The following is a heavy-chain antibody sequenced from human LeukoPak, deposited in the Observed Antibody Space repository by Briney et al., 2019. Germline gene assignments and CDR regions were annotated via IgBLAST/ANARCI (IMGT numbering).Heavy chain of an antibody. D-gene: IGHD2-2*01. J-gene: IGHJ4*02. CDR1: GDSVSSDNAA. CDR2: TYYRYKWYN. CDR3: AREYCSTTSCYGDY. Sequence: SQTLSLTCAISGDSVSSDNAAWTWIRQSPSRGLEWLGRTYYRYKWYNDYAVSVKSRMTINPDTSENQFSLQLNSVTPEDTAVYYCAREYCSTTSCYGDYWGQGTLVTVSS. V-gene: IGHV6-1*01.